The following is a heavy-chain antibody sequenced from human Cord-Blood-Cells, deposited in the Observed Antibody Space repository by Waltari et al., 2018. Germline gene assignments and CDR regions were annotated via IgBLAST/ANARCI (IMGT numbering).Heavy chain of an antibody. CDR1: GYTLTELS. V-gene: IGHV1-24*01. Sequence: QVQLVPSGAEVKKPGASVKVSCKVSGYTLTELSMHWVRQAPGKGLEWMGGIDPGYVETIYAHKFQEIDTMTEDTSTDTAYMELSSLRSEDTAVYYCATEGRPGKAAAVRYFDLWRRGTLVTVSS. J-gene: IGHJ2*01. CDR3: ATEGRPGKAAAVRYFDL. D-gene: IGHD6-13*01. CDR2: IDPGYVET.